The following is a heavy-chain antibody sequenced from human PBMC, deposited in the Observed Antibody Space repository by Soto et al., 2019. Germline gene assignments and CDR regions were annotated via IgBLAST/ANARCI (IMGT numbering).Heavy chain of an antibody. V-gene: IGHV1-69*13. J-gene: IGHJ4*02. D-gene: IGHD6-25*01. CDR3: AREAAAQKAFDY. CDR1: GGTFSSYA. CDR2: IIPIFGTA. Sequence: SVKVSCKASGGTFSSYAISWVRQAPGQGLEWMGGIIPIFGTANYAQKFQGRVTITADESTSTAYMELSSLRSEDTAVYYCAREAAAQKAFDYWGQGTLVTVSS.